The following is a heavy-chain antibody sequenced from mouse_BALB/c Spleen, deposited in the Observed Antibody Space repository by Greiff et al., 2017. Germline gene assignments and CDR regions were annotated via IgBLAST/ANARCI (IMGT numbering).Heavy chain of an antibody. D-gene: IGHD2-4*01. Sequence: VQLQQSGAELAKPGASVKMSCKASGYTFTSYWMHWVKQRPGQGLEWIGYINPSTGYTEYNQKFKDKATLTADKSSSTAYMQLSSLTSEDSAVYYCARNYYDYGFDYWGQGTTLTVSS. V-gene: IGHV1-7*01. CDR1: GYTFTSYW. CDR3: ARNYYDYGFDY. J-gene: IGHJ2*01. CDR2: INPSTGYT.